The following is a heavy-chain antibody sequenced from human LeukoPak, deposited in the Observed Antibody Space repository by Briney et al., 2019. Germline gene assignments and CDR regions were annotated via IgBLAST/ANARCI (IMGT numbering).Heavy chain of an antibody. V-gene: IGHV4-59*12. D-gene: IGHD4-17*01. J-gene: IGHJ3*02. CDR1: GDSIGDYY. CDR2: IYYSGST. Sequence: SETLSLTCTVSGDSIGDYYWSWIRQPPGKGLEWIGYIYYSGSTIYNPSLKSRVTISVDTAKDQFSLKLSSVTAADTAVYYCARGTYGDYVISAFDIWGQGTMVTVSS. CDR3: ARGTYGDYVISAFDI.